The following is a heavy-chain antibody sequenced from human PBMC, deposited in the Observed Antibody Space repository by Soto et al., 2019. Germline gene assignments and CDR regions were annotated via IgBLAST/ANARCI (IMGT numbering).Heavy chain of an antibody. Sequence: EVQVVESGGGLVQPGGSLRLSCAVSGLTFSNIWMSWVRQAPGKGLEWVANIKRDGSETYYVDSGKGRFTISRDNANNTLYMQMNGMRDEDTAIYYCTGGLGVWGQGTLVTVSS. CDR1: GLTFSNIW. CDR3: TGGLGV. J-gene: IGHJ4*02. CDR2: IKRDGSET. V-gene: IGHV3-7*01. D-gene: IGHD3-16*01.